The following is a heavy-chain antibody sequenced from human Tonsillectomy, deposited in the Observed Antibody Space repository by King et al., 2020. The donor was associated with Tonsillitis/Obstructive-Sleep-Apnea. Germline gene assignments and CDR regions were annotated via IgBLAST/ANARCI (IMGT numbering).Heavy chain of an antibody. D-gene: IGHD1-26*01. CDR2: ISSSGSTI. CDR1: GFTFSSYE. J-gene: IGHJ4*02. CDR3: ARDTSELTFDY. V-gene: IGHV3-48*03. Sequence: VQLVESGGGLVQPGGSLRLSCAASGFTFSSYEMNWVRQAPGKGLEGVSYISSSGSTIYYADSVKGRFTISRDNAKNSLYLQMNSLRAEDTAVYYCARDTSELTFDYWGQGTLVTVSS.